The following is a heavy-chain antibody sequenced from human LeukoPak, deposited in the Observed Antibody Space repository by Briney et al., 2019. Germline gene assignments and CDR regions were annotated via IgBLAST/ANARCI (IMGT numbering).Heavy chain of an antibody. CDR3: ARAGAYFYDSTGSDF. J-gene: IGHJ4*02. Sequence: ASVKVSCKASGYIFTSYGIDWVRQAPGQGLEWMEWISGYNGNTNFARKLQGRVTMTTDSTTSTAYMELRSLRSDDTAVYYCARAGAYFYDSTGSDFWGQGTLVTVSS. CDR1: GYIFTSYG. CDR2: ISGYNGNT. D-gene: IGHD3-22*01. V-gene: IGHV1-18*01.